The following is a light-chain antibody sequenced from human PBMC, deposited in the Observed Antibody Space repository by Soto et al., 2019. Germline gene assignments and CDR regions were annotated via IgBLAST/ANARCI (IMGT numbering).Light chain of an antibody. CDR1: QAIRTA. CDR2: AAS. CDR3: QHYNTYPWT. V-gene: IGKV1-17*01. Sequence: IQLTQSPSSLYASVGDRVTITCRASQAIRTALGWYQQKPGKVPKLLIYAASILQSGVPSRFSGSGSGTEFTLTISSLQPGDFATYYCQHYNTYPWTFGQGTKVDIK. J-gene: IGKJ1*01.